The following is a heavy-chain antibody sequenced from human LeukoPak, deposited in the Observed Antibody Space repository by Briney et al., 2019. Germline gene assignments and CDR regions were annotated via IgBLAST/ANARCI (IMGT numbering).Heavy chain of an antibody. Sequence: PGGSLRLSCAASGFTFSTYAIHWVRQAPGKGLECISFISYDGRIKYYADSVKGRFTISRDNSKNTLSLQMNSLRAEDTAIYYCARDLSEKYCIDYWGQGTLVTVSS. CDR2: ISYDGRIK. V-gene: IGHV3-30-3*01. CDR3: ARDLSEKYCIDY. CDR1: GFTFSTYA. J-gene: IGHJ4*02. D-gene: IGHD2-8*02.